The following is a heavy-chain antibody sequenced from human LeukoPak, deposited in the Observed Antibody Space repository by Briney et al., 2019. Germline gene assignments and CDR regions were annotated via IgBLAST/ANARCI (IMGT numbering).Heavy chain of an antibody. D-gene: IGHD3-22*01. CDR1: GYTFTGYY. V-gene: IGHV1-2*02. CDR3: AREYYDSSGYYYGDNWFDP. Sequence: ASVKVSCMASGYTFTGYYMHWVRQAPGQGLEWMGWINPNSGGTNYAQKFQGRVTMTRDTSISTAYMELSRLRSDDTAVYYCAREYYDSSGYYYGDNWFDPWGQGTLVTVSS. J-gene: IGHJ5*02. CDR2: INPNSGGT.